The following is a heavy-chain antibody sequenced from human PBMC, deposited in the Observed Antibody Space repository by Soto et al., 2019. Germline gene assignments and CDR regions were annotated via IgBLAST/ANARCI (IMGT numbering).Heavy chain of an antibody. CDR3: AKDLYYYDFSLDDS. J-gene: IGHJ4*02. CDR2: VSYDGSIE. CDR1: GFTFSSYA. Sequence: GGSLRLSCTGSGFTFSSYAMHWVRLAPGKGLEWVAVVSYDGSIENYADSVRGRFTISRDNSENTVFLQMNSLRVEDTAVYYCAKDLYYYDFSLDDSWGQGTLVTVSS. V-gene: IGHV3-30*04. D-gene: IGHD3-16*01.